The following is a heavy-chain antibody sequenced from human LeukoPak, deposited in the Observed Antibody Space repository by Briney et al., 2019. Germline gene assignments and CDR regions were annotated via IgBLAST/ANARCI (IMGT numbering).Heavy chain of an antibody. CDR2: IRYDGSNK. D-gene: IGHD5-18*01. Sequence: PGGSLRLSCAASGLTFSSYGMHWVRQAPGKGLEWVAFIRYDGSNKYYADSVKGRFTISRDNSKNTLYLQMNSLRAEDTAVYYCAKDRHVDTAMVDYWGQGTLVTVSS. CDR3: AKDRHVDTAMVDY. J-gene: IGHJ4*02. V-gene: IGHV3-30*02. CDR1: GLTFSSYG.